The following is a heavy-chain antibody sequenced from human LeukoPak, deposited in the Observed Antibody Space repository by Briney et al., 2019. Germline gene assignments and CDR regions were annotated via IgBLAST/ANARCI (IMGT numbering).Heavy chain of an antibody. Sequence: PGGSLRLSCAASGFTFSSYSMNWVRQAPGKGLEWVSYISSSSSTIYYADSVKGRFTISRDNAKNSLYLQMNSLRAEDTAVYYCASSASTYYDSSGYLRYWGQGTLVTVSP. J-gene: IGHJ4*02. CDR3: ASSASTYYDSSGYLRY. D-gene: IGHD3-22*01. CDR2: ISSSSSTI. CDR1: GFTFSSYS. V-gene: IGHV3-48*01.